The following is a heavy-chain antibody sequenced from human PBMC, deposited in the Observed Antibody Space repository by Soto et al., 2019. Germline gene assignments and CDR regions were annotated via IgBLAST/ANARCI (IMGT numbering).Heavy chain of an antibody. Sequence: QITLKESGPTLVKPTQTLTLTCNFSGFSLSTRGVGVGWIRQPPGKALEWLTLICWDDAKEYSPYLRRKITITKAHTKNTVVLTITHKAPVDPAPYCCAHKGGGDRILDYWGQGALVTVAS. J-gene: IGHJ4*02. CDR2: ICWDDAK. CDR3: AHKGGGDRILDY. CDR1: GFSLSTRGVG. V-gene: IGHV2-5*02. D-gene: IGHD3-16*01.